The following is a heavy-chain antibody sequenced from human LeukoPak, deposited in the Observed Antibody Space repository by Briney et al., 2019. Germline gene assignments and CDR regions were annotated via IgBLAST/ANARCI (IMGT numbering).Heavy chain of an antibody. Sequence: TSETLSLTCAVYGGSFSGYYWSWIRQPPGKGPEWIGEINHSGSTNSNPSLKSRVTISVDTSKNQFSLKLSSVTAADTAVYYCARVGGMRPAAAKVLRANWFDPWGQGTLVTVSS. V-gene: IGHV4-34*01. CDR2: INHSGST. J-gene: IGHJ5*02. CDR1: GGSFSGYY. D-gene: IGHD6-13*01. CDR3: ARVGGMRPAAAKVLRANWFDP.